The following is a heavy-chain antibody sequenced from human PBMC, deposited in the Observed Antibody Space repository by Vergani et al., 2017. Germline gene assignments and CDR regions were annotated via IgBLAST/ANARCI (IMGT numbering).Heavy chain of an antibody. CDR3: ARDPWYIGCGGDCYPNNWFDP. CDR2: IYHSGST. Sequence: QVQLQESGPGLVKPSGTLSLTCAVSGGSISSSNWGSWVRQPPGKGLEGIGEIYHSGSTNYNPSLKSRVPISVDKSKNQFSLKLSSVTAADTAVYYCARDPWYIGCGGDCYPNNWFDPWGQGTLVTVSS. CDR1: GGSISSSNW. D-gene: IGHD2-21*02. J-gene: IGHJ5*02. V-gene: IGHV4-4*02.